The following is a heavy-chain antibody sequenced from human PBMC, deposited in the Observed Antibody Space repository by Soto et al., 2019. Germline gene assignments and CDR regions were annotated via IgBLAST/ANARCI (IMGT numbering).Heavy chain of an antibody. V-gene: IGHV3-23*01. D-gene: IGHD6-13*01. Sequence: EVQLLESGGGLVQPGGSLRLSCAASGFTFSNYAVTWVRQAPGKGLEWVSTISGSGGSTYYADSVKGRCTISRDNSKNTLDLQMNSLRAEDTAVYYCAKDQGSSWYEIDYWGQGTLVTVSS. J-gene: IGHJ4*02. CDR1: GFTFSNYA. CDR3: AKDQGSSWYEIDY. CDR2: ISGSGGST.